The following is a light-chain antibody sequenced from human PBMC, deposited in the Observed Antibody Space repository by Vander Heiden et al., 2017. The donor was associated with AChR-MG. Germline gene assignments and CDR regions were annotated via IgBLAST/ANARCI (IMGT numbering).Light chain of an antibody. Sequence: DPQMTPSPSPLSASVGDRVTITCRASQGIRSDLGWYQQKPGQAPKRLIYDASNLQSGVPSRFSGSGCGTEFTLTISSLQPEDFATYYCLQHNTHPNTFGQGTKLEIK. J-gene: IGKJ2*01. V-gene: IGKV1-17*01. CDR2: DAS. CDR1: QGIRSD. CDR3: LQHNTHPNT.